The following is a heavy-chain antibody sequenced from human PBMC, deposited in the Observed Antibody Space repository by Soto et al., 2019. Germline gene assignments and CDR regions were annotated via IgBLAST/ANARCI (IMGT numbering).Heavy chain of an antibody. V-gene: IGHV4-34*11. J-gene: IGHJ4*02. CDR3: ARGGNRYSNVASGVGGFDY. Sequence: SETLSLTCGVYGGSFRNYYWIWVRQPPGKGLEWIGYIYYNGTTKYNPSLKSRVSMSVDTSKNQFSLNLTSLTTADTAVYFCARGGNRYSNVASGVGGFDYWGQGSLVTVSS. CDR2: IYYNGTT. D-gene: IGHD5-12*01. CDR1: GGSFRNYY.